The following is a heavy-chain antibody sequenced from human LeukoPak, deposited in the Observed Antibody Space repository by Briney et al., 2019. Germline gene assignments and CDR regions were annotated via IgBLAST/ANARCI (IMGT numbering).Heavy chain of an antibody. CDR3: ARVLRLGIVVVPAAYFDY. D-gene: IGHD2-2*01. CDR1: GYTFTSYG. Sequence: GASVKVSCKASGYTFTSYGISWVRQAPGQGLEWMGWINPNSGGTNYAQKFQGRVTMTRDTSISTAYMELSRLRSDDTAVYYCARVLRLGIVVVPAAYFDYWGQGTLVTVSS. CDR2: INPNSGGT. V-gene: IGHV1-2*02. J-gene: IGHJ4*02.